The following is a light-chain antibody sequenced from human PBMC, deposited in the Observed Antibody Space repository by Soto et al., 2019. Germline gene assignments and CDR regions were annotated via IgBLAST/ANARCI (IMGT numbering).Light chain of an antibody. CDR2: LGS. J-gene: IGKJ2*01. V-gene: IGKV2-28*01. CDR3: QQTYSAPPYT. CDR1: QSLLHSNGYNY. Sequence: DIVMTQSPLSLPVTPGEPASISCRSSQSLLHSNGYNYLDWYLQKPGQSPQLLIYLGSNRASGVPDRFSGSGSGTDFTLTISSLQPGDFATYYCQQTYSAPPYTFGQGTKLEIK.